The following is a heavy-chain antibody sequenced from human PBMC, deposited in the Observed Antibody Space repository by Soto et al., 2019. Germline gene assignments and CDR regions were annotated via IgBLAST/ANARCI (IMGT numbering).Heavy chain of an antibody. V-gene: IGHV3-7*05. J-gene: IGHJ6*02. D-gene: IGHD3-10*01. CDR1: GFTFSSYW. Sequence: GGSLRLSCAASGFTFSSYWMSWVRQAPGKGLEWVANIKQDGSEKYYVDSVKGRFTISRDNAKNSLYLQMNSLRAEDTAVYYCARVARGSGFRQYGMDVWGQGTTVTVSS. CDR2: IKQDGSEK. CDR3: ARVARGSGFRQYGMDV.